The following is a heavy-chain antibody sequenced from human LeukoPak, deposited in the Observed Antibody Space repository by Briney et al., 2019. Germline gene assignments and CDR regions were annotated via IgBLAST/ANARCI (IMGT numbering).Heavy chain of an antibody. CDR1: GGTFSSYA. J-gene: IGHJ3*02. Sequence: VASVTVSCKASGGTFSSYAISWVRQAPGQGLEWMGGIIPIFGTANYAQKFQGRVTITADESTSTAYMELSSLRSEDTAVYYCARALDYGDYVSRDDAFDIWGQGTMVTVSS. V-gene: IGHV1-69*13. CDR3: ARALDYGDYVSRDDAFDI. D-gene: IGHD4-17*01. CDR2: IIPIFGTA.